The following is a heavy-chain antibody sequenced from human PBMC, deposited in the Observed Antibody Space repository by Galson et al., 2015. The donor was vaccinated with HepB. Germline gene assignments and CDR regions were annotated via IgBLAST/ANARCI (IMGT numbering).Heavy chain of an antibody. Sequence: QSGAEVKEPGESLKISCKGSGYRFTTYWIGWVRQMPGKALEWMGIIYPSDSDARYSPSFQGHVTMSVDKSINTAYLQWSSLKASDTAIYYCARLFSTAMEPYFDYWGQGTLVTVSS. D-gene: IGHD5-18*01. CDR1: GYRFTTYW. CDR3: ARLFSTAMEPYFDY. J-gene: IGHJ4*02. V-gene: IGHV5-51*01. CDR2: IYPSDSDA.